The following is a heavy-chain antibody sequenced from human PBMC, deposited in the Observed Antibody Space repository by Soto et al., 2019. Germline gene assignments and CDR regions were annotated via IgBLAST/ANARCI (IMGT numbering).Heavy chain of an antibody. D-gene: IGHD6-6*01. CDR1: GFTFSSSA. J-gene: IGHJ5*02. CDR2: ISYDGNNR. V-gene: IGHV3-30-3*01. Sequence: PGGSLRLSCAASGFTFSSSAIHWVRQVPGKGLEWVAVISYDGNNRFYADSVKGRFTISRDNSKDTLYLQMNSLRIEDTAVYYCAGGDSSSSPYDPWGQGTLVTVSS. CDR3: AGGDSSSSPYDP.